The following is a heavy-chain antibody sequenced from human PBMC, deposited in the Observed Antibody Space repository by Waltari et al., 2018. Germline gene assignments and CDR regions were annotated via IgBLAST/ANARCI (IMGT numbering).Heavy chain of an antibody. CDR3: ARDSRAMVRGVIITTYYYYGMDV. CDR2: IYSGGST. V-gene: IGHV3-66*02. Sequence: EVQLVESGGGLVQPGGSLRLSCAASGFTVSSNYMSWVRQAPGKGLEWVSVIYSGGSTYYADSVKGRFTISRDNSKNTLYLQMNSLRAEDTAVYYCARDSRAMVRGVIITTYYYYGMDVWGQGTTVTVS. D-gene: IGHD3-10*01. CDR1: GFTVSSNY. J-gene: IGHJ6*02.